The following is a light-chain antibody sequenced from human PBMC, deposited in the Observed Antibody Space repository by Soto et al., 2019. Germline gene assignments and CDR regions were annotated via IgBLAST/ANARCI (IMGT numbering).Light chain of an antibody. CDR1: QSINDK. J-gene: IGKJ4*01. V-gene: IGKV3-15*01. Sequence: EILMTQSPDTLSVSPGERATLSCRASQSINDKLAWYQQRPGQAPRLLFYGASTRTSNVPARLSGGGCGRDFTLTISSLQSEDFAVYYCQQYHIWPPLTFGGGTRVEIK. CDR2: GAS. CDR3: QQYHIWPPLT.